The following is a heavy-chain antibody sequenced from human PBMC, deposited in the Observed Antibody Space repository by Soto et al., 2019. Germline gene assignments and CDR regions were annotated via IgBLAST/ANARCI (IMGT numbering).Heavy chain of an antibody. Sequence: PSETLSLTCTVSGASISTYFWNWIRQVPGKGLEWIGSTNYNGRTNYNYNPSLKSRVTISVDTSKNQFTLNVRSVTAADTAVYYCARDQEHTHGAFLGYWGQGTLVTVSS. J-gene: IGHJ4*02. CDR1: GASISTYF. V-gene: IGHV4-59*01. D-gene: IGHD2-8*01. CDR3: ARDQEHTHGAFLGY. CDR2: TNYNGRTNY.